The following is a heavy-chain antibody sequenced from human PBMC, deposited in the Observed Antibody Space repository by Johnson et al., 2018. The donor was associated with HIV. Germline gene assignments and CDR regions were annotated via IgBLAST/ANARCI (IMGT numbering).Heavy chain of an antibody. CDR1: GFSFSSYW. CDR2: IKQDGSEK. J-gene: IGHJ3*02. V-gene: IGHV3-7*05. Sequence: VQLVESGGGLVQPGGSLRLSCAASGFSFSSYWMSWVRQAPGKGLEWVANIKQDGSEKYYVDSVKGRFTISRDNAKNSLYLQMNSLRAEDTAGYYCARVAQSIAARPEAFDIWGQGTMVTVSS. D-gene: IGHD6-6*01. CDR3: ARVAQSIAARPEAFDI.